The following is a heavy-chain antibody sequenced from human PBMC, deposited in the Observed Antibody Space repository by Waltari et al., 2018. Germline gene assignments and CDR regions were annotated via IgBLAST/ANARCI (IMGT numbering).Heavy chain of an antibody. CDR1: GFTFPTYG. V-gene: IGHV1-18*01. D-gene: IGHD3-10*01. CDR3: ARGTDPYGSGSYYDR. J-gene: IGHJ5*02. Sequence: QPVQSGAEVRKPGASVKVSCKASGFTFPTYGIHWVRQAPGQGLEWMGWISGSTGNTKYAQRLQGRVTMTTDTSTSTAYMALRSLPPDDTAVYYCARGTDPYGSGSYYDRWGQGTLVTVSS. CDR2: ISGSTGNT.